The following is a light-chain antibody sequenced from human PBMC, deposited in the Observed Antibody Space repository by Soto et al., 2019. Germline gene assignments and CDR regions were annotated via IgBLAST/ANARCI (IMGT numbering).Light chain of an antibody. Sequence: AIQMTQSPSSLSAAVGDRVTITCRASQDIRNELGWYQQKPGKAPNLLIYAASSLHTGVPSRFSGSGSGSYFTLTISGPQPDDFATYYCLQDYNYPRTFGRGTKVEVK. CDR3: LQDYNYPRT. V-gene: IGKV1-6*02. CDR1: QDIRNE. CDR2: AAS. J-gene: IGKJ1*01.